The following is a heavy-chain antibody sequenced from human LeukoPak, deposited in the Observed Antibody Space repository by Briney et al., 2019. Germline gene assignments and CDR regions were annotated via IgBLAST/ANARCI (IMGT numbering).Heavy chain of an antibody. CDR2: INHSGST. CDR1: GGSFSGYY. CDR3: AKSLRGYFDY. Sequence: SETLSLTCAVYGGSFSGYYWSWIRQPPGKGLEWIGEINHSGSTNYNPSLKSRVTISVDTSKNQFSLKLSSVTAADTAVYYCAKSLRGYFDYWGQGTLVTVSS. V-gene: IGHV4-34*01. D-gene: IGHD3-10*01. J-gene: IGHJ4*02.